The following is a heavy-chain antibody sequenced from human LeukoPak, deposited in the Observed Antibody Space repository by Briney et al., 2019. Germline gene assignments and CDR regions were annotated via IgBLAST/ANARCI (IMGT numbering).Heavy chain of an antibody. D-gene: IGHD3-3*01. V-gene: IGHV1-18*01. CDR1: GYTFTSYG. J-gene: IGHJ4*02. Sequence: ASVKVSCKTSGYTFTSYGISWVRQAPGQGLEWMGWISAYNGNTKYSQKLQGRVTMTTDTSTSTAYMDLRSLRSDDTAVYYCARVSIPQYDFWSGRKALDDYWGQGTLVTVSS. CDR2: ISAYNGNT. CDR3: ARVSIPQYDFWSGRKALDDY.